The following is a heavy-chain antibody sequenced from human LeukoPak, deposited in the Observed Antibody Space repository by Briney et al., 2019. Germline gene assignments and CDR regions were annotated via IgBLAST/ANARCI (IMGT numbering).Heavy chain of an antibody. Sequence: GGSLRLSCAASGFTFSDFAVNWARQAPGKGLEWVSGISDSGTITYYADSVKGRFTISRDNSKNTLYLEMNSLRAEDTALYYCVKIATLDDWGQGTLVTVSS. J-gene: IGHJ4*02. CDR2: ISDSGTIT. CDR3: VKIATLDD. D-gene: IGHD2-21*01. V-gene: IGHV3-23*01. CDR1: GFTFSDFA.